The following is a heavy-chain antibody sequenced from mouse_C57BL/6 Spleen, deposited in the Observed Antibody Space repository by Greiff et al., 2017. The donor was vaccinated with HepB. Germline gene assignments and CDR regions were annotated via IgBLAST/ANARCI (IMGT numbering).Heavy chain of an antibody. V-gene: IGHV5-17*01. CDR3: ARPGDYDGPYYYAMDY. Sequence: DVHLVESGGGLVKPGGSLKLSCAASGFTFSDYGMHWVRQAPEKGLEWVAYISSGSSTIYYADTVKGRFTISRDNAKNTLFLQMTSLRSEDTAMYYCARPGDYDGPYYYAMDYWGQGTSVTVSS. J-gene: IGHJ4*01. CDR2: ISSGSSTI. D-gene: IGHD2-4*01. CDR1: GFTFSDYG.